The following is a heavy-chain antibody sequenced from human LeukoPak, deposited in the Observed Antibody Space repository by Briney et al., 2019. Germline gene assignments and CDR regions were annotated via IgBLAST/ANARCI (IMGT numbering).Heavy chain of an antibody. V-gene: IGHV4-39*01. CDR1: GGSFSSSTYY. CDR3: ASLGTLRS. J-gene: IGHJ5*02. D-gene: IGHD7-27*01. Sequence: PSETLSLTCTVSGGSFSSSTYYWGWLRQPPGKGLEWIGSISYSGTNYNNPSLKRRVSISIDTSKNQFSVKLTSVSAADTAMYYCASLGTLRSWGQGTLVTVSS. CDR2: ISYSGTN.